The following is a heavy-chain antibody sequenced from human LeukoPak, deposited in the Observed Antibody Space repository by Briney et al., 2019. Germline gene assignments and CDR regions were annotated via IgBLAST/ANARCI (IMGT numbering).Heavy chain of an antibody. CDR3: AREDGDDVGALDP. Sequence: PSETLSLPCILSGGSISSYYWSWIRQPPGKGLEWIGYIYYSGSTNYNPSLKSRVIISVDTSKNQFSLKLSSVTAADTAVYYCAREDGDDVGALDPWGRGTLVTVSS. D-gene: IGHD4-17*01. V-gene: IGHV4-59*01. CDR2: IYYSGST. J-gene: IGHJ5*02. CDR1: GGSISSYY.